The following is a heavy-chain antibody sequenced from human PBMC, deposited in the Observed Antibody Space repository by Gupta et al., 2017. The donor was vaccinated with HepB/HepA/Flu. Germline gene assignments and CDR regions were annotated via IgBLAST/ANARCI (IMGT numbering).Heavy chain of an antibody. CDR2: ISYDGVSK. J-gene: IGHJ4*02. CDR3: AKDSSSWYSDGFYWNDEGGLDY. V-gene: IGHV3-30*18. Sequence: QVQLVESGGGVVQPGRSLRLSCAASGFTFKYYGMHWVRQTPGKGLEWVAGISYDGVSKYYSDSVKGRFTASRDNSENTLDLQMNSLRTEDTAIYYCAKDSSSWYSDGFYWNDEGGLDYWGQGTLVTVSS. CDR1: GFTFKYYG. D-gene: IGHD6-13*01.